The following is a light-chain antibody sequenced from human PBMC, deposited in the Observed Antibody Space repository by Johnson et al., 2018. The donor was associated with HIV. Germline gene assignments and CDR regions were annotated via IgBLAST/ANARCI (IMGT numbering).Light chain of an antibody. J-gene: IGLJ1*01. CDR1: SSNIGRNY. Sequence: QSVLTQPPSVSAAPGQMVTISCSGSSSNIGRNYVSWYQQLPGTAPKLLIYQNTWRPSWIPDRFSGSTSGASATLAITGLQTGDEADYYCGTWDSSLRGVFGTGTKVTVL. CDR3: GTWDSSLRGV. CDR2: QNT. V-gene: IGLV1-51*02.